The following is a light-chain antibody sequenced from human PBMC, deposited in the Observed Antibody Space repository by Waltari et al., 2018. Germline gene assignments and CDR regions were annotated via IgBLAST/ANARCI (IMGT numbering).Light chain of an antibody. CDR3: QQSYTTPRAYKNPRT. V-gene: IGKV1-39*01. CDR1: ESIGNR. Sequence: DIQMTQSPSSLSASVGDRVSITCRASESIGNRLNWYQQRPGKAPKLLIYAESTVASGVPSRFTGSGSGTDFTLTISSLQPEDFATYYCQQSYTTPRAYKNPRTFGQGTQVEI. CDR2: AES. J-gene: IGKJ1*01.